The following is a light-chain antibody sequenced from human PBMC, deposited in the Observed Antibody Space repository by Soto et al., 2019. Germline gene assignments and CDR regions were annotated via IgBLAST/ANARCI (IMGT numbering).Light chain of an antibody. CDR3: QQSYSSPIYT. J-gene: IGKJ2*01. CDR2: AAS. Sequence: DIQMTQSPSSLSASVEDSVTITCRASQSIHNYLNWYQQKPGKAPKLLIYAASSLLSGVPSRFSGSGSGPDFTRTISSLQPEDFANYYCQQSYSSPIYTFGQGTNLDIK. V-gene: IGKV1-39*01. CDR1: QSIHNY.